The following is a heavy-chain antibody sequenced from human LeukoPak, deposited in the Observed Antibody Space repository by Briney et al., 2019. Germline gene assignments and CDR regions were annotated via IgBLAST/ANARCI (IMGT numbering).Heavy chain of an antibody. CDR3: ARVTGFRSGYYTEGPYYYYYMDV. V-gene: IGHV4-34*01. J-gene: IGHJ6*03. CDR1: GGSFSGYY. D-gene: IGHD3-3*01. CDR2: INHSGST. Sequence: PSETLSLTCAVYGGSFSGYYWSWIRQPPGKGLEWIGEINHSGSTNYNPSLKSRVTISVDTSKNQFSLKLSSVTAADTAVYYCARVTGFRSGYYTEGPYYYYYMDVWGKGTTVTVSS.